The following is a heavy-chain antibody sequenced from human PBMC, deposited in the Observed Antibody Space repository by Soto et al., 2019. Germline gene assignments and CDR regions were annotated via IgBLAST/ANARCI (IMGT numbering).Heavy chain of an antibody. CDR2: ISWNSGSI. D-gene: IGHD5-12*01. V-gene: IGHV3-9*01. J-gene: IGHJ4*02. CDR1: GFTFDDYA. CDR3: AKDKGLRLNYLDY. Sequence: EVQLVESGGGLVQPGRSLRLSCAASGFTFDDYAMHWVRQAPGKGLEWVSGISWNSGSIGYADSVKGRFTISRDNAKNSLYLQMNSLRAEDTALYYCAKDKGLRLNYLDYWGQGTLVTVSS.